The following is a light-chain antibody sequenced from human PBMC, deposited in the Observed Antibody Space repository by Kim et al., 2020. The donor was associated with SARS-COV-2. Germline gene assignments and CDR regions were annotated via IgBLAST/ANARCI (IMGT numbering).Light chain of an antibody. Sequence: SYELTQPLSVSVALGQTASITCGGNNIVRRNVHWYQQRPGQAPVLVIYRDNNRPSGIPERFSGSNSGNTATLTISRAQDGDEADYYCQVWDSSTWLFGGG. CDR3: QVWDSSTWL. CDR1: NIVRRN. J-gene: IGLJ3*02. CDR2: RDN. V-gene: IGLV3-9*01.